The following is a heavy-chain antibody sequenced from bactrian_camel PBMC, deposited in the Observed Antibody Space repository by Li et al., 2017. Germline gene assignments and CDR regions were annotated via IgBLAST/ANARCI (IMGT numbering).Heavy chain of an antibody. CDR2: MSRTGVTT. V-gene: IGHV3S68*01. D-gene: IGHD6*01. J-gene: IGHJ4*01. Sequence: HVQLVESGGGSVQAGGSLRLSCVTSGYTYSISSCMAWFRQTPGKEREEREGVARMSRTGVTTLYVDSVKGRFTMSRDAAKNTLSLQMNNLKPEDTAMYYCAARTRPGCSTNWYQYNAWGQGTQVTVS. CDR1: GYTYSISSC. CDR3: AARTRPGCSTNWYQYNA.